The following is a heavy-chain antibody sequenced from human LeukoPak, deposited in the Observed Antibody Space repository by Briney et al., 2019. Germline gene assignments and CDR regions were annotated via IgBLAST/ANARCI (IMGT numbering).Heavy chain of an antibody. D-gene: IGHD6-19*01. CDR2: IYYSGST. Sequence: PSETLSLTCTVSGGSISSSSYYWGWIRQPPGKGLEWIGSIYYSGSTYYNPSLKSRVTISVDTSKNQFSLKLSSVTAADTAVYYCAKQVAVAGTLSAFDIWGQGTMVTVSS. V-gene: IGHV4-39*01. CDR3: AKQVAVAGTLSAFDI. CDR1: GGSISSSSYY. J-gene: IGHJ3*02.